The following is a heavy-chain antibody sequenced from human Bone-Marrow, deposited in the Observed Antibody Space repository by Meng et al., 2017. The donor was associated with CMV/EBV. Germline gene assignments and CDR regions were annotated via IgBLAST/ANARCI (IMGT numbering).Heavy chain of an antibody. CDR2: ISSSGSTI. CDR1: GFTFSDYY. D-gene: IGHD3-22*01. CDR3: AAGRYYYDSSGTDAFDI. V-gene: IGHV3-11*04. J-gene: IGHJ3*02. Sequence: GGSLRLSCAASGFTFSDYYMSWIRQAPGKGLEWVSYISSSGSTIYYADSVKGRFTISRDNAKNSLYLQMNSLTAEDTAVYYCAAGRYYYDSSGTDAFDIWGQGTMVTVSS.